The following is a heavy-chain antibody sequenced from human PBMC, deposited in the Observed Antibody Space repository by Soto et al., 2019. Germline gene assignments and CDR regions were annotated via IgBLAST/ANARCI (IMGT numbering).Heavy chain of an antibody. Sequence: SETLSLTCTVSGGSISSSSYYWGWIRQPPGKGLEWIGSIYYSGSTYYNPSLKSRVTISVDTSKNQFSLKLSSVTAADTAVYYCARHGYNWNDKFRYYFDYWGQGTLVTVSS. CDR3: ARHGYNWNDKFRYYFDY. D-gene: IGHD1-1*01. V-gene: IGHV4-39*01. CDR2: IYYSGST. J-gene: IGHJ4*02. CDR1: GGSISSSSYY.